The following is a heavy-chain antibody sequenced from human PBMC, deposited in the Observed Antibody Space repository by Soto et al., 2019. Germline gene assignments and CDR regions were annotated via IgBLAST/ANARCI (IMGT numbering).Heavy chain of an antibody. CDR1: GYTFAIYA. J-gene: IGHJ6*02. CDR3: ASRGANDYVWGSYRYPQNYYYYYGMDV. CDR2: INAGNGNT. D-gene: IGHD3-16*02. V-gene: IGHV1-3*01. Sequence: ASVKVSCKASGYTFAIYAMHWVRQAPGQRLEWMGWINAGNGNTKYSQKFQGRVTITRDTSASTAYMELSSLRSEDTAVYYCASRGANDYVWGSYRYPQNYYYYYGMDVWGQGTTVTVSS.